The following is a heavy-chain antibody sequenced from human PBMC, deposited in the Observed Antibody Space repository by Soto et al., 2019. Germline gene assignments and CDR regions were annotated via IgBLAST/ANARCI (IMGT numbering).Heavy chain of an antibody. D-gene: IGHD3-22*01. Sequence: ASVKVSCKASGDSFTDHYIHWVRQAPGQGLEWMGWVNPNTGGTNYAQRFHGRVTMTRDTSITTAYMELSSLRSDDTGLFYYATLDSGAYYGNALDIWGQGTTVTVSS. V-gene: IGHV1-2*02. J-gene: IGHJ3*02. CDR2: VNPNTGGT. CDR1: GDSFTDHY. CDR3: ATLDSGAYYGNALDI.